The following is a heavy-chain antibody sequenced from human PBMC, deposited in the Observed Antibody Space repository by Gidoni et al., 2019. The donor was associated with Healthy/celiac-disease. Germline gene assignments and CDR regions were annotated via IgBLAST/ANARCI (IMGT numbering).Heavy chain of an antibody. Sequence: SRDNSKNTLYLQMNSLRAEDTAVYYCARERRQYSYGYFDYWGQGTLVTVSS. J-gene: IGHJ4*02. D-gene: IGHD5-18*01. V-gene: IGHV3-30*07. CDR3: ARERRQYSYGYFDY.